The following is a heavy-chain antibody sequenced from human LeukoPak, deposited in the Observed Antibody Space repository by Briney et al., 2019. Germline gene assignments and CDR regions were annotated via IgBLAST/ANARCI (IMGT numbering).Heavy chain of an antibody. CDR1: GYTFTGYY. CDR2: INPNSGGT. CDR3: ARDRSTKFNYYDSSGYYYPFDY. Sequence: ASVKVSCKASGYTFTGYYMHWVRQAPGQGLEWMGRINPNSGGTNYAQKFQGRVTMTRDTSISTAYMELSRLRSDDTAVYYCARDRSTKFNYYDSSGYYYPFDYWGQGTLVTVSS. D-gene: IGHD3-22*01. J-gene: IGHJ4*02. V-gene: IGHV1-2*06.